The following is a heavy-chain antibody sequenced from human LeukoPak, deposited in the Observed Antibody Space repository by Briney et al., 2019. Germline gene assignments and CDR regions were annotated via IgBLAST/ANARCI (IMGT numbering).Heavy chain of an antibody. CDR2: INLKSGGT. J-gene: IGHJ4*02. CDR3: ARSPDILTGENFDY. V-gene: IGHV1-2*02. Sequence: TSVKVSCKASGYTFNTYGMNWVRQAPGQGLEWMGWINLKSGGTNSAEKFQVRVTMARDTTTSTAYMELSRLRFDDTAVYYCARSPDILTGENFDYWGQGTLVTVSS. CDR1: GYTFNTYG. D-gene: IGHD3-9*01.